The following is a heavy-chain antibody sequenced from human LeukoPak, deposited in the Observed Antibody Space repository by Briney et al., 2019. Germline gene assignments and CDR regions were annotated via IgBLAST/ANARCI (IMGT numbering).Heavy chain of an antibody. D-gene: IGHD3-22*01. Sequence: GGSLRLSCAASGFTFSSYAMHWVRQAPGKGLEWVAVISYDGSNKYYADSVKGRFTISRDNSKNALYLQMNSLRAEDTAVYYCARDLGQYYDTSDNWFDPWGQGTLVTVSS. J-gene: IGHJ5*02. CDR2: ISYDGSNK. CDR3: ARDLGQYYDTSDNWFDP. V-gene: IGHV3-30*04. CDR1: GFTFSSYA.